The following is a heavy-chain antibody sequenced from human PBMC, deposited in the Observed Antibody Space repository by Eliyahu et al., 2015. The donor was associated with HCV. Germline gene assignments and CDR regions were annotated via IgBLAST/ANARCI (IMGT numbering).Heavy chain of an antibody. J-gene: IGHJ6*02. D-gene: IGHD3/OR15-3a*01. Sequence: QVQLVQSGAEVKKPGSSVKVSCXASGGTFSSYAISWVRQAPGQGLXWMGRIIPILGIANYAQKFQGRVTITADKSTSTAYMELSSLRSEDTAVYYCARDPFYNYWTGANRYYYGMDVWGQGTTVTVSS. CDR2: IIPILGIA. CDR3: ARDPFYNYWTGANRYYYGMDV. V-gene: IGHV1-69*04. CDR1: GGTFSSYA.